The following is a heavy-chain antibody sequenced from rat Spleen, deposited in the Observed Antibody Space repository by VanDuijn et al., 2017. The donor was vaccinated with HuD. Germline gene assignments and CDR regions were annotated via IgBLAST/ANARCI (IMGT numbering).Heavy chain of an antibody. V-gene: IGHV5-25*01. CDR2: ITSDGTNI. D-gene: IGHD1-5*01. CDR3: AREYRYNFDY. J-gene: IGHJ2*01. Sequence: EVLLVESGGGLVQPGRSMKLSCAASGFTFSNYDMAWVRQAPKKGLEWVAFITSDGTNINYRDSVKGRFTISRDNAKSTLYLQMDSLRSEDTATYYCAREYRYNFDYWGQGVMVTVSS. CDR1: GFTFSNYD.